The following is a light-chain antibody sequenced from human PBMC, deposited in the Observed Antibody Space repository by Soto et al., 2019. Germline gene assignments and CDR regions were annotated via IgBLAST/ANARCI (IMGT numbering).Light chain of an antibody. CDR2: EVN. Sequence: QSVLTQPPSASGSPGQSVTISCTGTSNDVGGYNYVSWYQQHPGKAPKLMIFEVNKRPSGVPDRFSGSKSGNTASLTVSGLQAEDEADYYCSSFAGSNNFGVFGTGTKVTVL. J-gene: IGLJ1*01. V-gene: IGLV2-8*01. CDR1: SNDVGGYNY. CDR3: SSFAGSNNFGV.